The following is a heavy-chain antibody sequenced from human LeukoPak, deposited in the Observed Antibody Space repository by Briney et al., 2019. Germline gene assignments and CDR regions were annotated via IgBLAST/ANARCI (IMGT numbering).Heavy chain of an antibody. D-gene: IGHD6-19*01. CDR2: IIPILGIA. CDR3: ARDIYSSGLNWFDP. CDR1: GGTFSSYA. J-gene: IGHJ5*02. V-gene: IGHV1-69*04. Sequence: SVKVSCTASGGTFSSYAISWVRQAPGQGLEWMGRIIPILGIANYAQKFQGRVTITADKSTSTAYMELSSLRSEDTAVYYCARDIYSSGLNWFDPWGQGTLVTVSS.